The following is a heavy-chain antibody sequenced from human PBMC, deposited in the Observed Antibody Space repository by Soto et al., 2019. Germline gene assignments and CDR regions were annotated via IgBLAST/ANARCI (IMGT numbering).Heavy chain of an antibody. CDR3: ARDAFIVATSGYYYYGMDV. V-gene: IGHV4-31*03. D-gene: IGHD5-12*01. Sequence: QVQLQESGPGLVKPSQTLSLTCTVSGGSISSGGYYWSWIRQHPGKGLEWIGYIYCIGSTYYNPPLMSRVTISVDPSKNQFSLKLSSVTAADTAVYYCARDAFIVATSGYYYYGMDVWGQGTTVTVSS. J-gene: IGHJ6*02. CDR1: GGSISSGGYY. CDR2: IYCIGST.